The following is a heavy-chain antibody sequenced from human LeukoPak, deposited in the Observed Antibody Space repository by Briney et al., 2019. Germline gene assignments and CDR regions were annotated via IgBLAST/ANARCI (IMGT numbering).Heavy chain of an antibody. CDR2: IKQDGSEK. J-gene: IGHJ4*02. D-gene: IGHD5-18*01. CDR3: ASGYSSDY. V-gene: IGHV3-7*01. Sequence: GGSLRLSCAASGFTFSNYWMSWVRQAPGKGLEWVANIKQDGSEKNYVDSVEGRFTISRDNAKNSLYLQMNSLRVEDTAVYYCASGYSSDYWGQGTLVTVSS. CDR1: GFTFSNYW.